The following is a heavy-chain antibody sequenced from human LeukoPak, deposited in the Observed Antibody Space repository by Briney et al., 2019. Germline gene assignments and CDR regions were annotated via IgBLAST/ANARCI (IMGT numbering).Heavy chain of an antibody. D-gene: IGHD2-21*02. Sequence: GGSLRLSCTASGFTFSSSWMHWVRQAPGRGLEWVATIKQDGSERYYVDSVKGRFTISRDNAKNSLYLQMNSLRAEDTAVYYCAKPIVVVTANGPFDYWGQGTLVTVSS. V-gene: IGHV3-7*03. CDR2: IKQDGSER. CDR3: AKPIVVVTANGPFDY. CDR1: GFTFSSSW. J-gene: IGHJ4*02.